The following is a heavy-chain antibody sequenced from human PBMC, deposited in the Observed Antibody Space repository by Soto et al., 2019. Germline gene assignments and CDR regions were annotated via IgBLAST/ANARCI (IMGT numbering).Heavy chain of an antibody. CDR1: GFTFSSYG. CDR3: ARDQVQLWLQSYYYYGMDV. J-gene: IGHJ6*02. Sequence: GGSLRLSCAASGFTFSSYGMHWVRQAPGKGLEWVAVIWYDGSNKYYADSVKGRFTISRDNSKNTLYLQMNSLRAEDTAVYYCARDQVQLWLQSYYYYGMDVWGQGTTVTVSS. CDR2: IWYDGSNK. V-gene: IGHV3-33*01. D-gene: IGHD5-18*01.